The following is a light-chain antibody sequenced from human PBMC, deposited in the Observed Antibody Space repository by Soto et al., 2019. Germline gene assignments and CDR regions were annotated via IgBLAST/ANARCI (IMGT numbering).Light chain of an antibody. Sequence: QSVLTQSSSASASLGSSVKLTCTLSRGHSSYIIAWHQQQPGKAPRYLMKLEGSGSYNKGSGVPDRFSGSSSGADRYLTISNLQSEDEADYYCETWDSNTRVFGGGTKLTVL. V-gene: IGLV4-60*03. CDR3: ETWDSNTRV. J-gene: IGLJ2*01. CDR2: LEGSGSY. CDR1: RGHSSYI.